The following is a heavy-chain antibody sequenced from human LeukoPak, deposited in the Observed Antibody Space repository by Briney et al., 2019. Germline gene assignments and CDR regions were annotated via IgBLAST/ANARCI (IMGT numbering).Heavy chain of an antibody. Sequence: ASVKVSCKASGYTFTSYYMHWVRQAPGQGLEWMGIINPSGGSTSYAQKFQGRVTMTRDMSTSTVYMELSSLRSEDTAVYYCAADLHCSTTRCYPYNFDNWGQGTLVTVSS. CDR3: AADLHCSTTRCYPYNFDN. D-gene: IGHD2-2*01. J-gene: IGHJ4*02. CDR1: GYTFTSYY. V-gene: IGHV1-46*01. CDR2: INPSGGST.